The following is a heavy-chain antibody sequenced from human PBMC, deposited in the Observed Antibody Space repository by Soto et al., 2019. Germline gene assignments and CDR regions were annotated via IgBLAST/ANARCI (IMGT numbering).Heavy chain of an antibody. Sequence: SETLSLTCTVSGDSLRIGDYYWTWIRQPPGKGLEWIGFIYKSGTAKYNPSLSSRVSISVDTSKNQFFLRLNCVTAADTAVYYCVRGGMITFGGVIVNYYYYGMDVWGQGTTVTVSS. D-gene: IGHD3-16*02. J-gene: IGHJ6*02. CDR2: IYKSGTA. CDR3: VRGGMITFGGVIVNYYYYGMDV. CDR1: GDSLRIGDYY. V-gene: IGHV4-30-4*01.